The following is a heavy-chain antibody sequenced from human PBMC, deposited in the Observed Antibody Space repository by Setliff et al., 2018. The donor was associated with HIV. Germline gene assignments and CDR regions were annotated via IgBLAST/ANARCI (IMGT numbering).Heavy chain of an antibody. D-gene: IGHD3-3*01. V-gene: IGHV4-39*07. CDR2: IHRSGTV. CDR3: TGLGDFSYSSHYLYPFGF. Sequence: SENLSLTCTVSGGSINIGKTFWGWIRQPPGKGLEWIGSIHRSGTVYFNPSLSTRINISLDRSKNQFSLRLRSLTAADTAVYFRTGLGDFSYSSHYLYPFGFLGHGALVTVSS. CDR1: GGSINIGKTF. J-gene: IGHJ4*03.